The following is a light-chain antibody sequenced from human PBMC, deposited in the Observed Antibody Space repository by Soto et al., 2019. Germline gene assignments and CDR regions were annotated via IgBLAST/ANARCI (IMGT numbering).Light chain of an antibody. CDR2: GAS. V-gene: IGKV3-15*01. CDR1: QSVSNN. Sequence: EIVMTQSPATLSVSPGERATLSCRASQSVSNNLAWYQKKPGQAPRLLIYGASTRATGIPAGFSGSGSGTEFTLTISSLQSEDFAVYYSQQYNNWWTFGQGTKVEIK. J-gene: IGKJ1*01. CDR3: QQYNNWWT.